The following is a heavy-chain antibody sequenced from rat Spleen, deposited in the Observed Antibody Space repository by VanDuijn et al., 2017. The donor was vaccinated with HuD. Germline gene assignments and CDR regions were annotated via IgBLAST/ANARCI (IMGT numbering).Heavy chain of an antibody. J-gene: IGHJ2*01. D-gene: IGHD1-2*01. CDR3: ARADVAAISTDGI. V-gene: IGHV2-30*01. CDR1: GFSLTSYN. Sequence: LSLTCTVSGFSLTSYNVHWVRQPTGKGLEWMGIIWTGGSTDYNSALKSRLSISRDTSKSQVFLKMNSLQTEDIATYYCARADVAAISTDGIWGQGIMVTVSS. CDR2: IWTGGST.